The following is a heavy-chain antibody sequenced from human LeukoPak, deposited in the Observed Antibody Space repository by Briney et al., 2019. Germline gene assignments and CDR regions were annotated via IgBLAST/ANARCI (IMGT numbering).Heavy chain of an antibody. CDR2: IYWDDDK. D-gene: IGHD2-21*02. CDR1: GFSLSTSGVG. J-gene: IGHJ4*02. Sequence: SGPTLVKPTQTLTLTCTFSGFSLSTSGVGVGWIRQPPGKALEWLALIYWDDDKRYSPSLKSRLTITKDTSKNQVVLTMTNMDPVDTATYYCARKYEITVTATWFFDYWGQGTLVTVSS. V-gene: IGHV2-5*02. CDR3: ARKYEITVTATWFFDY.